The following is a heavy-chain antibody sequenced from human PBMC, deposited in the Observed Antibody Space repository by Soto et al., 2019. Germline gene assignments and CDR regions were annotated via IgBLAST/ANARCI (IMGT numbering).Heavy chain of an antibody. D-gene: IGHD4-17*01. Sequence: QVQLVQSGAEVKKPGASVKVSCKASGYTFNTFGISWVRQAPGQGREWMGWISPYSGNTNYAQRLQGRISMTTDTSMTTAYMELRGLTSDDTALYFCARDRPTTVTKISPDYWGQGTLVTVSS. CDR2: ISPYSGNT. V-gene: IGHV1-18*04. CDR3: ARDRPTTVTKISPDY. CDR1: GYTFNTFG. J-gene: IGHJ4*02.